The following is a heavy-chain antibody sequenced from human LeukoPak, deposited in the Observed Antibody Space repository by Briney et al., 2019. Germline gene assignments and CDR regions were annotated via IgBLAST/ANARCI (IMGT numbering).Heavy chain of an antibody. D-gene: IGHD2-2*01. V-gene: IGHV3-73*01. CDR2: IRSKANSYAT. CDR3: TSDLGYCSSTSCFDCYYYYMDV. CDR1: GFTFSGSA. J-gene: IGHJ6*03. Sequence: GGSLRLSCAASGFTFSGSAMHWVRQASGKGLEWVGRIRSKANSYATAYAASVKGRFTISRDDSKNTAYLQMNSLKTEDTAVYYCTSDLGYCSSTSCFDCYYYYMDVWGKGTTVTVSS.